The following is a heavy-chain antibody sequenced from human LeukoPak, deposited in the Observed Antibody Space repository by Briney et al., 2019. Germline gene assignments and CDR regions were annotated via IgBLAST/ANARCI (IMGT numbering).Heavy chain of an antibody. CDR3: ARQPYSTVTSHYDY. CDR1: GYSFTNYC. CDR2: IYPGDSDT. Sequence: GESLKISCKGSGYSFTNYCIGWVRQMPGKGLEWMGIIYPGDSDTRYSPSFQGQVTISADKSISTAYLQWSSLRASDAAMYYCARQPYSTVTSHYDYWGQGTLVTVSS. V-gene: IGHV5-51*01. J-gene: IGHJ4*02. D-gene: IGHD4-17*01.